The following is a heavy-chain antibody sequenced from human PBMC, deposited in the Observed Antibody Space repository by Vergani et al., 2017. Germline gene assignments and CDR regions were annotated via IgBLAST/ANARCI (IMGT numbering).Heavy chain of an antibody. CDR2: IWYDGSNK. V-gene: IGHV3-33*01. Sequence: QVQLVESGGGVVQPGRSLRLSCAASGFRFSSYGMNWVRQAPGKGLEWVAVIWYDGSNKYYADSVKGRFTISRDNAKNSLYLQMNSLRAEDTAVYYCARGTIAAAGANDYWGQGTLVTVSS. CDR3: ARGTIAAAGANDY. D-gene: IGHD6-13*01. J-gene: IGHJ4*02. CDR1: GFRFSSYG.